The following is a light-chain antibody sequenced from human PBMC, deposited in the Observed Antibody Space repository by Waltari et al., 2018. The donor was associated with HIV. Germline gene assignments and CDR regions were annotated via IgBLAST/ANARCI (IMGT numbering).Light chain of an antibody. CDR1: QDISNY. J-gene: IGKJ4*01. Sequence: DIQMTQSPSSLSASVGDRVTITCQASQDISNYLNWYQQKPGKAPELLIYDASNLQTGVPSRFSGSRSGTDFSFNISSLQPEDIGRYYCQQYANIPVTFGGGTRVEI. V-gene: IGKV1-33*01. CDR3: QQYANIPVT. CDR2: DAS.